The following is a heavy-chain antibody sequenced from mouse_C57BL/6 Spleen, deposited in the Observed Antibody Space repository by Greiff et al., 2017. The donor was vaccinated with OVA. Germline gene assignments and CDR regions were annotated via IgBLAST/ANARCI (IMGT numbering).Heavy chain of an antibody. J-gene: IGHJ2*01. CDR2: ISSGGSYT. CDR3: ARRGLPYFDY. V-gene: IGHV5-6*01. Sequence: VQLKESGGDLVKPGGSLKLSCAASGFTFSSYGMSWVRQTPDKRLEWVATISSGGSYTYYPDSVKGRFTISRDNAKNTLYLQMSSLKSEDTAMYYCARRGLPYFDYWGQGTTRTVSS. CDR1: GFTFSSYG.